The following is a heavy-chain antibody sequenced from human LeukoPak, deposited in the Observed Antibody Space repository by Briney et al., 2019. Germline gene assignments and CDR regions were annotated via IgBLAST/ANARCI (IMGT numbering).Heavy chain of an antibody. V-gene: IGHV3-21*01. CDR2: ISISSSHI. J-gene: IGHJ4*02. CDR3: ARDYYDSSGYYPFDY. D-gene: IGHD3-22*01. CDR1: GFTFSSYS. Sequence: GGSLRLSCAASGFTFSSYSMNWVRQAPGKGLGWVSSISISSSHIYYADSVKGRFTISRDNAKNSLYLQMNSLRAEDTAVYYCARDYYDSSGYYPFDYWGQRTLVTVSS.